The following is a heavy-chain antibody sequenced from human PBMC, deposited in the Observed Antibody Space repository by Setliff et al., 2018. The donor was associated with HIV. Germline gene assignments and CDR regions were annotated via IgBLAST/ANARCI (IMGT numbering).Heavy chain of an antibody. V-gene: IGHV1-8*02. CDR3: ARGRYCTTLSCPYYFDY. CDR1: GYTFTSND. Sequence: ASVKVSCKASGYTFTSNDIKWVRQATGQGLEWMGWMNPNSGNTGYAQKFQGRVTMTRNTSISTVYMELNSLRSEDTAVYYCARGRYCTTLSCPYYFDYWGQGTLVTVSS. CDR2: MNPNSGNT. D-gene: IGHD2-8*01. J-gene: IGHJ4*02.